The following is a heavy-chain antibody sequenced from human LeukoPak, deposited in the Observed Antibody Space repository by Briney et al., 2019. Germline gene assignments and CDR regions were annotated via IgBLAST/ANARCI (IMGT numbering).Heavy chain of an antibody. V-gene: IGHV3-23*01. D-gene: IGHD1-26*01. CDR1: GFTFTSYA. Sequence: GGSLRLSCAASGFTFTSYAMSWVRQAPGKGLEWVSVMSGSDGSTYYADSVKGRFTISRDNSKNMLYLQMNSLRAEDTAIYYCAKESVGITWYFDYWGQGTLVTVSS. J-gene: IGHJ4*02. CDR3: AKESVGITWYFDY. CDR2: MSGSDGST.